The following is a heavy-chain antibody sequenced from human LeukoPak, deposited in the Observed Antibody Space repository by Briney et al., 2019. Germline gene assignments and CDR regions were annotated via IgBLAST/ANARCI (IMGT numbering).Heavy chain of an antibody. CDR1: GGSISSYY. CDR3: ARHYYHDSSGYYLGD. Sequence: PSETLSLTCTVSGGSISSYYWSWIRQPPGKGLEWIGYIYYSGSTNYNPSLKSRVTISVDTSKNQFSLKLSSVTAAGTAVYYCARHYYHDSSGYYLGDWGQGTLVTVSS. J-gene: IGHJ4*02. D-gene: IGHD3-22*01. CDR2: IYYSGST. V-gene: IGHV4-59*08.